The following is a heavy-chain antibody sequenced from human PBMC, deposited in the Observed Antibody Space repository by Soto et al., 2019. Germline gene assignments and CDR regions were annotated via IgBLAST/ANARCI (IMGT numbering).Heavy chain of an antibody. CDR3: ATAYPKRGLPHY. D-gene: IGHD3-10*01. J-gene: IGHJ4*02. CDR2: INHSGST. CDR1: GGSFSGYY. Sequence: SETLSLTCAVYGGSFSGYYWSWIRQPPGKGLEWIGEINHSGSTNYNPSIKSRVTISVDTSKNQFSLKLSSVTAADTAVYYCATAYPKRGLPHYWGQGTLVTVSS. V-gene: IGHV4-34*01.